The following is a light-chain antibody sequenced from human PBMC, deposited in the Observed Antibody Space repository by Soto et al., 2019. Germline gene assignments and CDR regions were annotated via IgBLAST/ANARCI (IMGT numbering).Light chain of an antibody. V-gene: IGKV3-15*01. CDR3: QHYNYWPPKT. J-gene: IGKJ1*01. Sequence: EIVMTQSPATLSVSPGERTTLSCRASQSVGNNLAWYQQKPGQAPRLLTYGAYTRATGIPARFSGSGSGTHFTLTISSLQSEDFAVYYCQHYNYWPPKTVGQGPKVDSK. CDR1: QSVGNN. CDR2: GAY.